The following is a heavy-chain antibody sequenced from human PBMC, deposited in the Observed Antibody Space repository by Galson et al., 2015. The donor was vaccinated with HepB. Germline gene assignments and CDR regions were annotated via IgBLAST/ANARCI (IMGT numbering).Heavy chain of an antibody. D-gene: IGHD6-13*01. CDR2: ISSNGGST. Sequence: SLRLSCAASGFTFNNYAMHWVRQAPGKGLEYVSAISSNGGSTHYADSVKGRFTISRDNSKNTLYLQMSSLRAEDTAVYYCVRRSIRSSSLDYWGQGTLVTVSS. V-gene: IGHV3-64D*06. CDR3: VRRSIRSSSLDY. J-gene: IGHJ4*02. CDR1: GFTFNNYA.